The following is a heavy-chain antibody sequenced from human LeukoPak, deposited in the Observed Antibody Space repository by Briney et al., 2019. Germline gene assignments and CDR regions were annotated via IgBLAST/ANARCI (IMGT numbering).Heavy chain of an antibody. Sequence: QVQLQESGPGLVKPSETLSLTCTVSGVSISTYYWSWIRQPAGKGPEWIGRIYTSGSTNYNPSLQSRGTMSVDTSKNQFSLKLSSVTAADTAVYYCARLMRELSGPYYFDYWGQGTLVTVSS. D-gene: IGHD1-26*01. CDR3: ARLMRELSGPYYFDY. CDR1: GVSISTYY. J-gene: IGHJ4*02. CDR2: IYTSGST. V-gene: IGHV4-4*07.